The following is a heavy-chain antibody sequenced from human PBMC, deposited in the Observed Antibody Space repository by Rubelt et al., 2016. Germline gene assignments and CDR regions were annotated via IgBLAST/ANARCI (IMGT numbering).Heavy chain of an antibody. D-gene: IGHD1/OR15-1a*01. V-gene: IGHV4-59*01. Sequence: QVQLQESGPGLVKPSETLSLTCTVSGGSISSYYWSWIRQPPGKGLEWIGYIYYSGSTNYNPSHKSRVTIPLETSTNQFSVKLNSVTAADTAVYDCATKGASDAFDIWGQGTMVTVSS. CDR1: GGSISSYY. CDR3: ATKGASDAFDI. CDR2: IYYSGST. J-gene: IGHJ3*02.